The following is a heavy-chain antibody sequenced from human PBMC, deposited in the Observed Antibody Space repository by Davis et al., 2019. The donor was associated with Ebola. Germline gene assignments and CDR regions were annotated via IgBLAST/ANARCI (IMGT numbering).Heavy chain of an antibody. J-gene: IGHJ5*01. CDR1: SYTFTSYG. CDR3: AREAGATTRIYDS. V-gene: IGHV1-18*01. D-gene: IGHD1-26*01. Sequence: ASVKVSCKASSYTFTSYGISWVRQAPGQGVEWMGWISAYNGNTNYAQKLRGRVTMTTDTSRSTAYMELRSLRSDDTAVYYCAREAGATTRIYDSWGQGTLVTVSS. CDR2: ISAYNGNT.